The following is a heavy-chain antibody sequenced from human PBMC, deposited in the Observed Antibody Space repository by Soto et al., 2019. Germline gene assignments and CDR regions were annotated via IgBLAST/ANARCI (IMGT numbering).Heavy chain of an antibody. J-gene: IGHJ4*02. V-gene: IGHV1-3*01. CDR1: GYTFTSYA. Sequence: ASVKVSCKASGYTFTSYAMHWVRQAPGQRLEWMGWINAGNGNTKYSQKFQGRVTITRDTSASTAYMELSSLRSEDTAVYYCARSTGRRQRITIFGVVPEHFDYWGQGTLVTVSS. CDR2: INAGNGNT. CDR3: ARSTGRRQRITIFGVVPEHFDY. D-gene: IGHD3-3*01.